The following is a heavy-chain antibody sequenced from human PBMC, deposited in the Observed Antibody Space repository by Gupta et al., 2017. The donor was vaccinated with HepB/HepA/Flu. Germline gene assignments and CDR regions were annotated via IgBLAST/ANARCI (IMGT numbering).Heavy chain of an antibody. V-gene: IGHV3-23*01. CDR2: ISGRCTST. CDR1: GFTFSSYA. CDR3: ARDTNSGY. Sequence: EVQLMESGGDLAQPGVSLRLSCAGSGFTFSSYAMSWLRSAPGKGLLWVSTISGRCTSTDYADSVKGRFTISRDNSKNTLYVQMNSLRAEDTAVYYCARDTNSGYWGQGTLVTVSS. D-gene: IGHD2-8*01. J-gene: IGHJ4*02.